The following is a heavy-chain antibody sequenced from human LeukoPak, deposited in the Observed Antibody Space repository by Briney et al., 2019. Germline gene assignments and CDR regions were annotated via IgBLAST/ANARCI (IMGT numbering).Heavy chain of an antibody. J-gene: IGHJ4*02. D-gene: IGHD5-12*01. CDR3: ARGGYSGYDVTEFDY. V-gene: IGHV1-18*01. Sequence: ASVKVSCKASGYTFTSYGISWVRQAPGQGLEWMGWISAYNGNTNYAQKLQGRVTMTTDTSTGTAYMELRSLRSDDTAVYYCARGGYSGYDVTEFDYWGQGTLVTVSS. CDR1: GYTFTSYG. CDR2: ISAYNGNT.